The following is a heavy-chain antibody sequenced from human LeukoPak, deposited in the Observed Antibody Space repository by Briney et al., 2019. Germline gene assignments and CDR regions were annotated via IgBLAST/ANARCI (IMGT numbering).Heavy chain of an antibody. CDR1: GFTFSSYG. Sequence: PGGSLRLSCAASGFTFSSYGMHWVRQAPGKGLEWVAFIRYDGSNKYYTDSVKGRFTISGDNSKNTLYLQMNSLRTEDTAVYYCAKFGRVYVDAATIDYWGQGTLVTVSS. CDR2: IRYDGSNK. CDR3: AKFGRVYVDAATIDY. J-gene: IGHJ4*02. V-gene: IGHV3-30*02. D-gene: IGHD5-18*01.